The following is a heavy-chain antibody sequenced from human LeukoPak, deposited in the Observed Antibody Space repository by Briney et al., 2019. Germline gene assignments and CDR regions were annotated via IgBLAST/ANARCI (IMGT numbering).Heavy chain of an antibody. CDR1: GGTFSSYA. D-gene: IGHD3-10*01. Sequence: GASVKVSCKASGGTFSSYAISWVRQAPGQGLEWMGRIIPILGIANYAQKFQGRVTITADKSTSTAYMELSSLRSEDTAVYYCARGRITMVRGPSGMDVWGQGTTVTVSS. CDR3: ARGRITMVRGPSGMDV. V-gene: IGHV1-69*04. J-gene: IGHJ6*02. CDR2: IIPILGIA.